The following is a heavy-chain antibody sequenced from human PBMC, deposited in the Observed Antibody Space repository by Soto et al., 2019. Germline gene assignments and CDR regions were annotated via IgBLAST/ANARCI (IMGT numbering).Heavy chain of an antibody. CDR2: ISYDGINK. V-gene: IGHV3-30*03. CDR3: AALAVAGTGDAVDI. D-gene: IGHD6-19*01. Sequence: GGSLRLSCAASGFTFSSYVMHWVRQAPGKGLEWVAVISYDGINKYYADSVKGRFTISRDNSKNTLYLQMNSLRAEDTAVYYCAALAVAGTGDAVDIWGQGTMVTV. CDR1: GFTFSSYV. J-gene: IGHJ3*02.